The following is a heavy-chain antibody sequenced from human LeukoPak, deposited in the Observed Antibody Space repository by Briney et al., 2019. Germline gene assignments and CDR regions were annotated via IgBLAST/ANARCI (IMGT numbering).Heavy chain of an antibody. Sequence: MPSETLSLTCTVSGDSISSYYWSWIRQPAGKGLEWIGRIYSSGSTNYNPSLRSRVAMSLDTSKNHFPLKLSSVTAADTAVYYCARDFTWGSPGYWGQGTLVTVSS. V-gene: IGHV4-4*07. CDR1: GDSISSYY. CDR2: IYSSGST. CDR3: ARDFTWGSPGY. J-gene: IGHJ4*02. D-gene: IGHD3-16*01.